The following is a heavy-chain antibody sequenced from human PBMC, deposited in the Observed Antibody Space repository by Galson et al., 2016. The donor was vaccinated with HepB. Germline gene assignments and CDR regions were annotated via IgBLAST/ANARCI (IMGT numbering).Heavy chain of an antibody. D-gene: IGHD6-19*01. Sequence: SCATSGFTFADHPVSWFRQAPGKGLEWVGFIRSKDYGATTAYAASVQGIFTISRDESEITAYLKMNGLKSEDTAIYYCSRAAMAVAGNGYFDLWGRGTLVTVSS. CDR2: IRSKDYGATT. CDR3: SRAAMAVAGNGYFDL. V-gene: IGHV3-49*03. CDR1: GFTFADHP. J-gene: IGHJ2*01.